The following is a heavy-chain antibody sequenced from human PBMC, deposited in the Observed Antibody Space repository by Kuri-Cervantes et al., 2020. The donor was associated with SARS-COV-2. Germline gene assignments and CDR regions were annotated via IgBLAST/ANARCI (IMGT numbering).Heavy chain of an antibody. D-gene: IGHD6-13*01. J-gene: IGHJ2*01. V-gene: IGHV1-69*04. CDR3: ARGTYSSSFVSNWYFDL. Sequence: SVKVSCKASGGTFSSYAVTWVRQAPGRGLEWMGRIIPLIGTTIYAEKFRGRVTLTADKSTSTAYMEVNSLTSEDTAVYYCARGTYSSSFVSNWYFDLWGRGTLVTVSS. CDR2: IIPLIGTT. CDR1: GGTFSSYA.